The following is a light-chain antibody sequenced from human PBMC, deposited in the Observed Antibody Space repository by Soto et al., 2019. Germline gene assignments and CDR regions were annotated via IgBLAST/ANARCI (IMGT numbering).Light chain of an antibody. Sequence: EIVMTQSPATLSVSPGERATLSCRASEIVISNLSWYQQKPGQAPMLLIYAASSRATGLPDRFSASGSGTDFTLTISRLEPEDFAVYYCQQYSNSPLTFGQGTKVDIK. CDR3: QQYSNSPLT. V-gene: IGKV3-20*01. J-gene: IGKJ1*01. CDR2: AAS. CDR1: EIVISN.